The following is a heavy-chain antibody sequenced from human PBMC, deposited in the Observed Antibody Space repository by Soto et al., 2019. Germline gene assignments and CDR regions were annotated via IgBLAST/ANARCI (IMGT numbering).Heavy chain of an antibody. D-gene: IGHD2-2*02. V-gene: IGHV3-48*01. CDR2: ISSSSSTI. CDR1: GFTFSSYS. Sequence: PGGSLRLSCAASGFTFSSYSMNRVRQAPGKGLEWVSYISSSSSTIYYADSVKGRFTISRDNAKNSLYLQMNSLRAEDTAVYYCARDGYCSSTSCFTDGMDVWGQGTTVTVSS. CDR3: ARDGYCSSTSCFTDGMDV. J-gene: IGHJ6*02.